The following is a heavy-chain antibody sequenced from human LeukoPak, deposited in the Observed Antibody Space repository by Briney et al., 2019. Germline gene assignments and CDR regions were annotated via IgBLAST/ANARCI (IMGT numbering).Heavy chain of an antibody. D-gene: IGHD5-12*01. CDR1: GFTFDDYG. CDR3: ARDRGGYSGSVLDY. V-gene: IGHV3-20*04. CDR2: INWNGGST. J-gene: IGHJ4*02. Sequence: PGGSLRLSCAASGFTFDDYGMSWVRQAPGKGLEWVSGINWNGGSTGYADSVKGRFTISRDNAKNSLYLQMNSLRAEDTALYYCARDRGGYSGSVLDYWGQGTLVTVSS.